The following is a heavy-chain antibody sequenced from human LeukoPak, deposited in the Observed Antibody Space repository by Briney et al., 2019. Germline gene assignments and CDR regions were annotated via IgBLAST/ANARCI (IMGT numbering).Heavy chain of an antibody. Sequence: GASVKVSCKASGYPFTSYGISWVRQAPGQGLEWMGWISAYNGNTNYAQKLQGRVTMITDTSTSTAYMELRSLGSDDTAVYYCARDSLYDFWSGTREFDPWGQGTLVTVSS. D-gene: IGHD3-3*01. CDR2: ISAYNGNT. J-gene: IGHJ5*02. CDR3: ARDSLYDFWSGTREFDP. V-gene: IGHV1-18*01. CDR1: GYPFTSYG.